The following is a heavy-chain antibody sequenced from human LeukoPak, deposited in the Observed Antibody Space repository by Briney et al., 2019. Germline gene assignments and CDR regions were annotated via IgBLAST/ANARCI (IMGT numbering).Heavy chain of an antibody. Sequence: GASVKVSCKASGYTFTGYYMHWVRQAPGQGLEWMGGIIPIFGTANYAQKFQGRVTITADESTSTAYMELSSLRSEDTAVYYCAREGSEPGYYYYMDVWGKGTTVTISS. V-gene: IGHV1-69*13. J-gene: IGHJ6*03. CDR1: GYTFTGYY. CDR3: AREGSEPGYYYYMDV. CDR2: IIPIFGTA.